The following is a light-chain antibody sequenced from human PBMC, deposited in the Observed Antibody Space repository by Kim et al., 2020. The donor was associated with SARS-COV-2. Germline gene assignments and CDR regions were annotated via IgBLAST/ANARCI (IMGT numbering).Light chain of an antibody. Sequence: VSPGERATLSCRASQSVSSNLAWYQQKPGQAPRLHIYGASTRATGIPARFSGSGSGTEFTLTISSLQSEDFAVYYCQQYNNWPLTFGGGTKVDIK. CDR1: QSVSSN. V-gene: IGKV3-15*01. CDR3: QQYNNWPLT. CDR2: GAS. J-gene: IGKJ4*01.